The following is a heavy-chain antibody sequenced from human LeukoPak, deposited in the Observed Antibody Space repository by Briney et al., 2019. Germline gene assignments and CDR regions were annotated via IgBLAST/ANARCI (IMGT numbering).Heavy chain of an antibody. D-gene: IGHD1-14*01. CDR2: IIPILGIA. CDR3: ASFFRRFDP. J-gene: IGHJ5*02. Sequence: SSVKVSCKPPVCIFSTYAISLVRQAPGHRLEWMGRIIPILGIANYAQTFQRRVTITAHKSTSTPYIQLRGLRAEDRAVYYCASFFRRFDPWGQGTLVTVSS. CDR1: VCIFSTYA. V-gene: IGHV1-69*04.